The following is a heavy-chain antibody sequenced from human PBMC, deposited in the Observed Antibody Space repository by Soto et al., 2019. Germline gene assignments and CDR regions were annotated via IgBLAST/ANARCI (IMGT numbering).Heavy chain of an antibody. D-gene: IGHD2-2*01. CDR3: AKARGSTSSWCDV. V-gene: IGHV3-23*01. CDR2: ISGSGGDT. J-gene: IGHJ5*02. Sequence: GGSLRLSCAASGFIFSNYAMNWVRQAPGKGLESVSVISGSGGDTYYVDSVKGRFTISRDNSKNTLYLQMNSLRADDTAVYYCAKARGSTSSWCDVWGQGILVTVSS. CDR1: GFIFSNYA.